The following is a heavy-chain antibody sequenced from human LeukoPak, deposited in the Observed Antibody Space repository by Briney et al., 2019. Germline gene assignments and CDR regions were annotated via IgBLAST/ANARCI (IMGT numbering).Heavy chain of an antibody. CDR2: IYPGDSDT. V-gene: IGHV5-51*01. D-gene: IGHD3-22*01. Sequence: AGESLQISCKGSGYIFTSYWIGWGRQVPGKGLEWMRIIYPGDSDTRYSPSFQGQVTISADKSISTAYLQWIILKASDTAMYYCARGGDSSGYYSLDYWGQGTLVTVSS. CDR3: ARGGDSSGYYSLDY. J-gene: IGHJ4*02. CDR1: GYIFTSYW.